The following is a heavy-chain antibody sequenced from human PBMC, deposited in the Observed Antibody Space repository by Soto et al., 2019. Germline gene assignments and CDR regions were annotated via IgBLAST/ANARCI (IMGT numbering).Heavy chain of an antibody. CDR1: GGTFSSYT. Sequence: ASVKVSCKASGGTFSSYTISWVRQAPGQRLEWMGWINAGNGNTKYSQKFQGGVTIIRDTSASTAYMELSSLRSEDTAVYYCARGASTLIDYWGQGNLVTVS. D-gene: IGHD1-26*01. CDR3: ARGASTLIDY. V-gene: IGHV1-3*01. J-gene: IGHJ4*02. CDR2: INAGNGNT.